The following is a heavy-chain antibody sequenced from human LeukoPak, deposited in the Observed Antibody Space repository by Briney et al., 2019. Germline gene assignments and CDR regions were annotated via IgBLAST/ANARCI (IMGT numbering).Heavy chain of an antibody. CDR3: ARGGIGIDWLPPDGFDY. V-gene: IGHV3-30*15. CDR1: GFTFSSYA. J-gene: IGHJ4*02. Sequence: GGSLRLSCAASGFTFSSYAMHWVRQAPGKGLEWVAVISYDGSNKYYADSVKGRFTISRDNSKNTLYLQMSSLRAEDMAVYYCARGGIGIDWLPPDGFDYWGQGTLVTVSS. CDR2: ISYDGSNK. D-gene: IGHD3-9*01.